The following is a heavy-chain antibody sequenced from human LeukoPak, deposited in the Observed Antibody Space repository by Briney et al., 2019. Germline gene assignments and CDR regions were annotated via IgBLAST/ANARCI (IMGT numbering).Heavy chain of an antibody. V-gene: IGHV3-21*01. CDR2: ISSSSSYI. D-gene: IGHD4-17*01. CDR3: ATYGDYFTGLNADY. Sequence: GGSLRLSCAASGFTFSSYSMNWVRQAPGKGLEWVSSISSSSSYIYYPDSVKGRFTISRDNAKNSLYLQMNSRRAEDTAVYYCATYGDYFTGLNADYWGQGALVTVSS. J-gene: IGHJ4*02. CDR1: GFTFSSYS.